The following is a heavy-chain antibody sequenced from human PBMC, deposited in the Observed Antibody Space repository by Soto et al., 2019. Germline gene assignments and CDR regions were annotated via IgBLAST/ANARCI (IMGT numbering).Heavy chain of an antibody. Sequence: PSETLSLTCTVSGGSINSGDYYWTWIRQPPGKGLEWIGYIYYSGSTYYSPSLKSRITMSVDRSKNQFSLKVSSVTAADTAVYYCATKYSRSSSFDFWGQGTLVTVSS. CDR3: ATKYSRSSSFDF. J-gene: IGHJ4*02. D-gene: IGHD6-6*01. V-gene: IGHV4-30-4*01. CDR2: IYYSGST. CDR1: GGSINSGDYY.